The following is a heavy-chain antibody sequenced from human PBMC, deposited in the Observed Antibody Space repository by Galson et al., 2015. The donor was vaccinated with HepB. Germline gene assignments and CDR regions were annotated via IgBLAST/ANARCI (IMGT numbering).Heavy chain of an antibody. CDR2: IYYTGNT. D-gene: IGHD6-19*01. Sequence: SETLSLTCTISGGSVSSSNYHWGWIRQPPGKGLEWIGSIYYTGNTYYNPSLKSRVSMSTDTSKNQFSLRLSSVTAADTAVYYCAKAVAGHTFQCDYWGPGTQVAVSS. CDR1: GGSVSSSNYH. CDR3: AKAVAGHTFQCDY. J-gene: IGHJ4*02. V-gene: IGHV4-39*01.